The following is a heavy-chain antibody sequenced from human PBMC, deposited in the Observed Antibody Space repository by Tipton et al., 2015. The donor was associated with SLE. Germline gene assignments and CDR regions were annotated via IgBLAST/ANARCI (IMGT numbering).Heavy chain of an antibody. Sequence: PGLVKPSQTLSLTCAISGDSVSSNSAAWNWIRQSPSRGLEWLGRTYYRSKWYSDFAVSVKSRVTINPDTSKNHFSPQLDSVTPEDTAVYYCARGSSGILVSLFDSWGQGTLVTVSS. V-gene: IGHV6-1*01. D-gene: IGHD2-2*01. J-gene: IGHJ4*02. CDR3: ARGSSGILVSLFDS. CDR2: TYYRSKWYS. CDR1: GDSVSSNSAA.